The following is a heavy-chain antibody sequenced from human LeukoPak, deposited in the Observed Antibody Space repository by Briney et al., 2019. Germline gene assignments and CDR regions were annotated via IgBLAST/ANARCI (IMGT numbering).Heavy chain of an antibody. Sequence: GGSLRLSCAASGFTFSGSAMHWVRQAPGKGLEWVGRIRSKANSYATAYAASVKGRFTISRDDSKNTAYLQMNSLKTEDTAVYYCTRQHAIAAAGSYFDYWGQGTLVTVSS. CDR1: GFTFSGSA. J-gene: IGHJ4*02. V-gene: IGHV3-73*01. CDR2: IRSKANSYAT. CDR3: TRQHAIAAAGSYFDY. D-gene: IGHD6-13*01.